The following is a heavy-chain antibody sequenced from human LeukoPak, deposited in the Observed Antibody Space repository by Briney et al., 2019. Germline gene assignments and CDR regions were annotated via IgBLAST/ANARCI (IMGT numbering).Heavy chain of an antibody. J-gene: IGHJ4*02. V-gene: IGHV3-23*01. CDR3: AKGGSSWSRWDY. CDR1: GFTFSSHA. CDR2: ISGGGAST. D-gene: IGHD6-13*01. Sequence: GGSLRLSCAASGFTFSSHAMSWVRQAPGKGLEWVSTISGGGASTYYADSVQGRFTISRDNSKNTVYLQMNSLRDEDTAVYYCAKGGSSWSRWDYWGQGTLVTVSS.